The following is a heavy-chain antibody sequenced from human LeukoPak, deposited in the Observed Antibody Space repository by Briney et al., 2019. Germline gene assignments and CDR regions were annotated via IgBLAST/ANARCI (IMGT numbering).Heavy chain of an antibody. V-gene: IGHV4-4*07. Sequence: SETLSLTCTVSGGSISSYYWSWIRQPAGKGLEWIGRIYTSGSTNYNPPLKSRVTMSVDTSKNQFSLKLSSVTAADTAVYYCARSIAVAGTRSWFDPWGQGTLVTVSS. CDR3: ARSIAVAGTRSWFDP. D-gene: IGHD6-19*01. J-gene: IGHJ5*02. CDR1: GGSISSYY. CDR2: IYTSGST.